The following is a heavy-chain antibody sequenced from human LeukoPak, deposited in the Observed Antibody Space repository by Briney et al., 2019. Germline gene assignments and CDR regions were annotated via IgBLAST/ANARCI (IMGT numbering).Heavy chain of an antibody. CDR3: ARVGLRGVIILWFDP. Sequence: SETLSLTCTVSGGSISSYYWSWIRQPPGKGLEWTGYIYYSGSTNYNPSLKSRVTISVDTSKNQFSLKLSSVTAADTAVYYCARVGLRGVIILWFDPWGQATLVTVSS. CDR2: IYYSGST. D-gene: IGHD3-10*01. J-gene: IGHJ5*02. V-gene: IGHV4-59*01. CDR1: GGSISSYY.